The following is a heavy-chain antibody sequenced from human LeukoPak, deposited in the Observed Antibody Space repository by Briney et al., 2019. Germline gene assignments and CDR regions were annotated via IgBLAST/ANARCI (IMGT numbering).Heavy chain of an antibody. D-gene: IGHD2-2*01. J-gene: IGHJ4*02. CDR2: FDPEDGET. CDR3: ARGGCSSTSCRKYYFDY. V-gene: IGHV1-24*01. CDR1: GYTLTELS. Sequence: ASVKVSCKVSGYTLTELSMHWVRQAPGKGREWMGGFDPEDGETIYAQKFQGRVTITRNTSISTAYMELSSLRSEDTAVYYCARGGCSSTSCRKYYFDYWGQGTLVTVSS.